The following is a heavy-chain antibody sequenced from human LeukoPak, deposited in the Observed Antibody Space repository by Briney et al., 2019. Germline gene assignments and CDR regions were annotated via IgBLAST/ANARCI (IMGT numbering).Heavy chain of an antibody. J-gene: IGHJ3*02. D-gene: IGHD5-12*01. CDR1: GFTFSSYG. Sequence: GGSLRLSCAASGFTFSSYGMHWVRQAPGKGLEWVAFIRYDGSNKYYADSVKGRFTISRDNSKNTLYLQMNSLRAEDTAVYYCAKEDSSGYDAFDIWGQGTMVTVSS. CDR2: IRYDGSNK. CDR3: AKEDSSGYDAFDI. V-gene: IGHV3-30*02.